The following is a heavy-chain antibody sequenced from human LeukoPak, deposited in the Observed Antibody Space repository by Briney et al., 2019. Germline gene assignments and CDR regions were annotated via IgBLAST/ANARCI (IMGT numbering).Heavy chain of an antibody. CDR2: ISHDGSNK. CDR1: GFPFSDYG. D-gene: IGHD3-16*01. CDR3: AKDRWGSDNALDS. J-gene: IGHJ4*02. V-gene: IGHV3-30*18. Sequence: WGSLRLSCAASGFPFSDYGMYRVRQAPGKGLEWLAVISHDGSNKYYAESVKGRITISRDNSMNTLYLQMHSLRAEDTAVYYCAKDRWGSDNALDSWGQGTLVTGSS.